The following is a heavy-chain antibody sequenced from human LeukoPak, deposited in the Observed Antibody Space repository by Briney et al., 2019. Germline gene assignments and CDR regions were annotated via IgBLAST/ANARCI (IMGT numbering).Heavy chain of an antibody. Sequence: SGGSLRLSCAASGFTFSSYAMHWVRQAPGKGLEWVAVISYDGSNKYYADSVKGRFTISRDNSKNTLYLQMNSLRAEDTAVYYCASSTGSGWFYFDYWGQGTLVTVSS. CDR2: ISYDGSNK. D-gene: IGHD6-19*01. J-gene: IGHJ4*02. CDR3: ASSTGSGWFYFDY. V-gene: IGHV3-30*04. CDR1: GFTFSSYA.